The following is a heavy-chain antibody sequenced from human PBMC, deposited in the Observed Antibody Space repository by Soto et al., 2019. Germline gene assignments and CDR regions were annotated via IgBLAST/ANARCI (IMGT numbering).Heavy chain of an antibody. Sequence: LTLSCGAPGFPFSSYGMHWVRQARGKGLEWVAVISYDGSNKYYADSVKGRFTISRDNSKNTLYLQMNSLRADDTAVYYCAIKKSLGYCSGGSCYGFDPWGQGTLVTVSS. CDR2: ISYDGSNK. CDR1: GFPFSSYG. J-gene: IGHJ5*02. V-gene: IGHV3-30*03. D-gene: IGHD2-15*01. CDR3: AIKKSLGYCSGGSCYGFDP.